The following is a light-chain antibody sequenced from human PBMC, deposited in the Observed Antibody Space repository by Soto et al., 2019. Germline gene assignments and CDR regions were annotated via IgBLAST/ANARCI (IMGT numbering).Light chain of an antibody. V-gene: IGLV2-11*01. J-gene: IGLJ3*02. CDR2: DVS. CDR3: CSYGGSNTWV. Sequence: QSALTQPRSVSGSPGQSVTISCTGASGDVGGYNFVSWYQQHPGKAPTLMIFDVSQRPSGVPDRFSGSKSGNTASLTISGRQAEDEADYYCCSYGGSNTWVFGGGTKLTVL. CDR1: SGDVGGYNF.